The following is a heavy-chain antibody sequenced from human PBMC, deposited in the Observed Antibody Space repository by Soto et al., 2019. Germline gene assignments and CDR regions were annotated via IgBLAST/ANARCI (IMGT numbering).Heavy chain of an antibody. V-gene: IGHV1-69*06. Sequence: SVKVSCKASGGTFSSYAISWVRQAPGQRLEWMGGIIPIFGTANYAQKFQGRVTITADKSTSTAYMELSSLRSEDTAVYYCARDHKASYSYGYGRFDYWGQGTLVTVSS. CDR3: ARDHKASYSYGYGRFDY. CDR2: IIPIFGTA. D-gene: IGHD5-18*01. CDR1: GGTFSSYA. J-gene: IGHJ4*02.